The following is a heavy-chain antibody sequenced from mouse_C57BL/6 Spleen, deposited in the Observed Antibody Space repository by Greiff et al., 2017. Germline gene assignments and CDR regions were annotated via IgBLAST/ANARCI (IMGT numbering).Heavy chain of an antibody. J-gene: IGHJ2*01. CDR3: ARRGYYGSSAYFDY. CDR2: INPGSGGT. Sequence: VQLQQSGAELVRPGTSVKVSCKASGYAFTNYLIEWVKQRPGQGLEWIGVINPGSGGTNYNEKFKGKATLTADKSSSTAYMQLSSLTSEDSAVYFCARRGYYGSSAYFDYWGQGTTLTVSS. D-gene: IGHD1-1*01. CDR1: GYAFTNYL. V-gene: IGHV1-54*01.